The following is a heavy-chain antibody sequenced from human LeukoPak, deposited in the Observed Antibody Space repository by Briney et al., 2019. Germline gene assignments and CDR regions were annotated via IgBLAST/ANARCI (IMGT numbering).Heavy chain of an antibody. Sequence: GGSLRLSCAASGFNFSSYWMHWVRQVPGKGLVWVSRIKTDGSNTVYADNVKGRFTISRDNAKNTLYLQMNSLRVEDTAVYYCTRTYYYDSRDYFDYWGQGALVTVSS. CDR2: IKTDGSNT. CDR3: TRTYYYDSRDYFDY. V-gene: IGHV3-74*01. J-gene: IGHJ4*02. D-gene: IGHD3-22*01. CDR1: GFNFSSYW.